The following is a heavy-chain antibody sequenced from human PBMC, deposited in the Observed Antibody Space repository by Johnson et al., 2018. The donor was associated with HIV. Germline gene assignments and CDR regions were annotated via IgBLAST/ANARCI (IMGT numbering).Heavy chain of an antibody. CDR1: GFTFSSNY. CDR2: IYSGGST. V-gene: IGHV3-66*01. J-gene: IGHJ3*02. Sequence: VQLVESGGGVVQPGRSLRLSCAASGFTFSSNYMSWVRQAPGKGLEWVSVIYSGGSTYYADSVKGRFTISRDNSKTTLYLQMNSLRAEDTAVYYCARDPPGEAAAGFDIWGQGTMVTVSS. D-gene: IGHD6-13*01. CDR3: ARDPPGEAAAGFDI.